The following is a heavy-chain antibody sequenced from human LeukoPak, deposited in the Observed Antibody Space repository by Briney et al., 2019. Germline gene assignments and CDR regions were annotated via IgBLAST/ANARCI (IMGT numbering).Heavy chain of an antibody. J-gene: IGHJ6*02. V-gene: IGHV4-59*01. CDR1: GGSISSYY. CDR3: ARDRSYSSSWYEVYGMDV. Sequence: SETLSLTCTVSGGSISSYYWSWIRQPPGKGLEWIGYIYYSGSTNYNPSLKSRVTISVDTSKNQFSLKLSSVTAADTAVYYCARDRSYSSSWYEVYGMDVWSQGTTVTVSS. CDR2: IYYSGST. D-gene: IGHD6-13*01.